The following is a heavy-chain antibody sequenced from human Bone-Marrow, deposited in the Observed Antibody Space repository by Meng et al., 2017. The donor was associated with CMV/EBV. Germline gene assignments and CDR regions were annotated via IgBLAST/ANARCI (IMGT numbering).Heavy chain of an antibody. CDR2: INPKSGGT. D-gene: IGHD3-3*01. Sequence: ASVKVSCKASGYTFIGYDLHWVRQAPGQGLEWMGWINPKSGGTNYAQRFQGRVTMTRDTSINTVYKELRSLRSDDTAVYYCARDPYDFRFLEWRYFDYWGQGTLVTVSS. V-gene: IGHV1-2*02. CDR1: GYTFIGYD. CDR3: ARDPYDFRFLEWRYFDY. J-gene: IGHJ4*02.